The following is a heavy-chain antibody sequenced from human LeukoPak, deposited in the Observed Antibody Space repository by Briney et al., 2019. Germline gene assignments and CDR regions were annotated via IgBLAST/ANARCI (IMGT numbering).Heavy chain of an antibody. V-gene: IGHV3-48*01. D-gene: IGHD2-8*02. CDR2: ISSSSSTI. J-gene: IGHJ4*02. CDR1: GFTFRSYS. Sequence: RSGGSLRLSCAASGFTFRSYSMNWVRQAPGRGLEWVSYISSSSSTIYYADSVKGRFTISRDNAKNSLYLQMNSLRAEDTAVYYCARGAVTGGDDYWGQGTLVTVSS. CDR3: ARGAVTGGDDY.